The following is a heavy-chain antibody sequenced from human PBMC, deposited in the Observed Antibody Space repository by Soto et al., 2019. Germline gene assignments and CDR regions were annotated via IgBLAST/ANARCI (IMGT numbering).Heavy chain of an antibody. Sequence: ASVKVSCKASGYTFTSYGISWVRQAPGQGLEWMGWISAYNGNTNYAQKLQGRVTMTTDTSTSTAYMELRSLRSDDTAVYYCAQSSYYYILTGLFDPCVQGTRFTV. J-gene: IGHJ5*02. CDR3: AQSSYYYILTGLFDP. V-gene: IGHV1-18*01. CDR2: ISAYNGNT. D-gene: IGHD3-9*01. CDR1: GYTFTSYG.